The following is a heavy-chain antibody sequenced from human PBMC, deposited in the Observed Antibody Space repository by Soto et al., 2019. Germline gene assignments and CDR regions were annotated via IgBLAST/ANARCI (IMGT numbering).Heavy chain of an antibody. CDR2: IIPIFGTA. Sequence: QVQLVQSGAEVKKPGSSVTVSCKASGGTFSSYTISWVRQAPGQGLEWMGGIIPIFGTANYAQKFQGRVTITADESTSTDYMELSSLRSEATAVYYCARGNHRWLQLWYFDLWGRGTLVTVSS. J-gene: IGHJ2*01. CDR1: GGTFSSYT. D-gene: IGHD5-12*01. CDR3: ARGNHRWLQLWYFDL. V-gene: IGHV1-69*12.